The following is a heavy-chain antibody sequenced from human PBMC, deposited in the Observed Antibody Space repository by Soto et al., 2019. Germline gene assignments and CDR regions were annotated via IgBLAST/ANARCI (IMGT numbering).Heavy chain of an antibody. CDR1: GYTLTELS. V-gene: IGHV1-24*01. CDR2: FDPEDGET. D-gene: IGHD5-12*01. Sequence: GASVKVSCKVSGYTLTELSMHWVRQAPGKGLEWMGGFDPEDGETIYAQKFQGRVTMTEDTSTDTAYMELSSLRSEDTAVYYCATEKLGSGYDFSISSGRLYAFDIWGQGTMVTVSS. CDR3: ATEKLGSGYDFSISSGRLYAFDI. J-gene: IGHJ3*02.